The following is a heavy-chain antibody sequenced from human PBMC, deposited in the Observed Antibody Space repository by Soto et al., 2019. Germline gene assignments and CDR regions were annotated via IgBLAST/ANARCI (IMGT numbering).Heavy chain of an antibody. Sequence: PSETLSLTCAVYGGSFSGYYWSWIRQPPGKGLEWIGEINHSGSTNYNPSLKSRVTISVDTSKNQFSLKLSSVTAADTAVYYCARDCAVYDFWSGYRYYYYGMDVWGQRTTVTVSS. CDR2: INHSGST. CDR3: ARDCAVYDFWSGYRYYYYGMDV. J-gene: IGHJ6*02. V-gene: IGHV4-34*01. D-gene: IGHD3-3*01. CDR1: GGSFSGYY.